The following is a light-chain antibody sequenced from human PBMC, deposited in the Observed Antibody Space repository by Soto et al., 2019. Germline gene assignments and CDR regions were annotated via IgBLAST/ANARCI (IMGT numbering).Light chain of an antibody. CDR2: SNN. CDR1: SSNIGSNT. V-gene: IGLV1-44*01. Sequence: QSVLTQPPSASGTPGQRVTISCSGSSSNIGSNTVNWYQQLPGTAPKLLISSNNQRPSGVPDRFSGSKSGTSASLAISGLQSEDEADYYCAAWDDSLNVYVFGTGTKLTVL. J-gene: IGLJ1*01. CDR3: AAWDDSLNVYV.